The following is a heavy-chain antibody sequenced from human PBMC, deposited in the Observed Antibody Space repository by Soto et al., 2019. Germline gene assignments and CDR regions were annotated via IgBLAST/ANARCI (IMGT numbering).Heavy chain of an antibody. CDR1: CGSISSGGYY. Sequence: SETLSLTCTVSCGSISSGGYYWSWIRQHPGKGLEWIGYIYYSGSTYYNPSLKSRVTISVDTSKNQFSLKLTSVTAADTAVYYCACIFSGGYSYGFYYNGMDVWGQGTTVPVSS. V-gene: IGHV4-31*08. J-gene: IGHJ6*02. D-gene: IGHD5-18*01. CDR2: IYYSGST. CDR3: ACIFSGGYSYGFYYNGMDV.